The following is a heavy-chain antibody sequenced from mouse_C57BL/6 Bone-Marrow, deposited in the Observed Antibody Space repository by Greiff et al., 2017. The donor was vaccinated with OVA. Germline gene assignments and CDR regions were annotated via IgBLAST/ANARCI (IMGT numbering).Heavy chain of an antibody. CDR3: ARTYYGNYSAWFAY. CDR1: GYTFTSYG. CDR2: IYPRSGNT. D-gene: IGHD2-1*01. Sequence: VKLQESGAELARPGASVKLSCKASGYTFTSYGISWVKQRTGQGLEWIGEIYPRSGNTYYNEKFKGKATLTADKSSSTAYMELRSLTSEDSAVYFCARTYYGNYSAWFAYWGQGTLVTVSA. V-gene: IGHV1-81*01. J-gene: IGHJ3*01.